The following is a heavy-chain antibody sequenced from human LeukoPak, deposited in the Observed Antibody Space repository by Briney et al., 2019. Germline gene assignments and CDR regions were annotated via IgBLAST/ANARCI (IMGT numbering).Heavy chain of an antibody. D-gene: IGHD3-10*01. CDR2: IRYDGSNK. CDR3: AKGYYYGSGSSDY. CDR1: GFTFSSYG. J-gene: IGHJ4*02. V-gene: IGHV3-30*02. Sequence: GGSLRLSCAASGFTFSSYGMHWVRQAPGKGLEWVAFIRYDGSNKYYADSVKGRFTISRDNSKNTLYLQMNSPRAEDTAVYYCAKGYYYGSGSSDYWGQGTLVTVSS.